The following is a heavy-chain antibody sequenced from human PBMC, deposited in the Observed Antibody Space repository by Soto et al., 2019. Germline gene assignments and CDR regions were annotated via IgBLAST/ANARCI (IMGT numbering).Heavy chain of an antibody. CDR3: ARGDDFWSGLYYYYNGMDV. CDR2: IWYDGSNK. J-gene: IGHJ6*02. Sequence: GGSLRLSCAASGFTFSSYGMHWVRQAPGKGLEWVAVIWYDGSNKYYADSVKGRFTISRDNSKNTLYLQMNSLRAEDTAVYYCARGDDFWSGLYYYYNGMDVWGQGTTVTVSS. CDR1: GFTFSSYG. V-gene: IGHV3-33*01. D-gene: IGHD3-3*01.